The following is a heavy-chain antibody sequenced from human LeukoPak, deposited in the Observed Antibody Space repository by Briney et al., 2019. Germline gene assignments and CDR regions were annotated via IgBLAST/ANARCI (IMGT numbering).Heavy chain of an antibody. CDR3: ARLEHYGSGSYYNAGWYFDL. D-gene: IGHD3-10*01. V-gene: IGHV1-69*04. Sequence: ASVKVSCKASGGTFSSYAISWVRQAPGQGLEWMGRIIPILGIANYAQKFQGRVTITADKSTSTAYMELSSLRSEDTAVYYCARLEHYGSGSYYNAGWYFDLWGRGTLVTVSS. J-gene: IGHJ2*01. CDR1: GGTFSSYA. CDR2: IIPILGIA.